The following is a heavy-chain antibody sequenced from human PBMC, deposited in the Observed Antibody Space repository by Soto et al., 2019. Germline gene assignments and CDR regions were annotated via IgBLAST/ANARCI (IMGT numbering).Heavy chain of an antibody. J-gene: IGHJ4*02. CDR3: VRVATGSCWFDY. CDR2: IKTDGSTT. Sequence: EVQLVESGGGLVQPGGSLRLSCAVSGFTFSTYWMHWVRQTPGKGLVWVSRIKTDGSTTSYAESVKGRFTISRDNAKDTLYLQLNTLRAEDTAVYYCVRVATGSCWFDYWGQGTLVTVSS. D-gene: IGHD2-15*01. CDR1: GFTFSTYW. V-gene: IGHV3-74*01.